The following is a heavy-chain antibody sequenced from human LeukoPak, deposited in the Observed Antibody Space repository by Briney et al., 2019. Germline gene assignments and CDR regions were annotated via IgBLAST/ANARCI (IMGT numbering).Heavy chain of an antibody. D-gene: IGHD6-13*01. CDR1: GYTFTGYY. V-gene: IGHV1-2*06. CDR2: INPNSGGT. Sequence: ASVKVSCKASGYTFTGYYMHWVRQAPGQGLEWMGRINPNSGGTNYAQKFQGRVTMTRDTSISTAYMELSRLRSDDTAVYYCARVRPAKKLNSSSWYGGIDDWGQGTLVTVSS. CDR3: ARVRPAKKLNSSSWYGGIDD. J-gene: IGHJ4*02.